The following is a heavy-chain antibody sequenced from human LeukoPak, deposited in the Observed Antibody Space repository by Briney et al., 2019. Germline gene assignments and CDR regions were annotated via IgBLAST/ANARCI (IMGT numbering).Heavy chain of an antibody. CDR1: XSXXA. V-gene: IGHV3-64D*06. D-gene: IGHD3-10*01. Sequence: XSXXAMXGVXQAXXKGVECXXXXISKGRSTYYADSVKGRFTISRDNSKNTVYLQMSSLRAEHTAVYYCVKSPLLLFGESYNWFDPWGQGTLVTVSS. CDR3: VKSPLLLFGESYNWFDP. J-gene: IGHJ5*02. CDR2: XISKGRST.